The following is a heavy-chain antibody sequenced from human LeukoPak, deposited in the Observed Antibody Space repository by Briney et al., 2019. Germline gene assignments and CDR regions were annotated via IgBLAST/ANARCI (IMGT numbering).Heavy chain of an antibody. D-gene: IGHD3-10*01. Sequence: PSQTLSLTCTVSGGSISSGGYYWNWIRQPPGKGLEWIGYFYHSGISYYNPSLKSRVTISVDTSKNQFSLKLSFVTAADTAVYYCARGDYYGSGSRYFDYWGQGTLVTVSS. J-gene: IGHJ4*02. V-gene: IGHV4-30-2*01. CDR2: FYHSGIS. CDR1: GGSISSGGYY. CDR3: ARGDYYGSGSRYFDY.